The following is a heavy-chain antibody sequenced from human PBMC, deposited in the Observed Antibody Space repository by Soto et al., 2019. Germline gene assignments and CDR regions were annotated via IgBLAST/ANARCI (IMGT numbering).Heavy chain of an antibody. CDR3: ARDLSPDDGNAFDI. V-gene: IGHV1-69*01. J-gene: IGHJ3*02. CDR1: GGTFSGYA. Sequence: QVQLVQSGAEVKKPGSSVKVSCKASGGTFSGYAISWVRQAPGQGLEWMGGIIPIFGTANYAQKFQGRVTITADESTSTAYMELSSLRSEDTAVYYCARDLSPDDGNAFDIWGQGTMVTVSS. D-gene: IGHD1-26*01. CDR2: IIPIFGTA.